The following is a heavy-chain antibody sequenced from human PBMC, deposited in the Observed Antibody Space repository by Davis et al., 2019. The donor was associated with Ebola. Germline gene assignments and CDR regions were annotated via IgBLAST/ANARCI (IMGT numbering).Heavy chain of an antibody. Sequence: PGGSLRLSCAASGFTFSSYGMHWVRQAPGKGLEWVAFIRYDGSNKYYADSVKGRFTISRDNPKNTLFLQMNTLRAEDTAVYYCARGSTGDFDYWGQGTLVTVSS. CDR2: IRYDGSNK. V-gene: IGHV3-30*02. D-gene: IGHD1-1*01. CDR3: ARGSTGDFDY. J-gene: IGHJ4*02. CDR1: GFTFSSYG.